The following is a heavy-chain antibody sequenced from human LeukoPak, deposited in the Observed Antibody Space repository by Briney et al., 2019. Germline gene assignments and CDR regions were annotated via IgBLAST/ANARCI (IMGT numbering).Heavy chain of an antibody. V-gene: IGHV3-15*01. CDR1: GFTFSKAW. CDR2: IKCIPDRHTT. CDR3: TTDPSVGYRH. Sequence: GGSLRLSCAASGFTFSKAWMSWVGQAPGKGMEWVLRIKCIPDRHTTDYAPPVKGRFTISIDDSNNTLYLQMNSLKTEDTAVYYCTTDPSVGYRHWGQGTLVTVSS. D-gene: IGHD5-12*01. J-gene: IGHJ4*02.